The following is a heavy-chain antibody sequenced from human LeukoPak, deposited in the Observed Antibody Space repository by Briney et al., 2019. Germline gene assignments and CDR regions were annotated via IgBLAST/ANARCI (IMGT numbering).Heavy chain of an antibody. V-gene: IGHV4-4*07. D-gene: IGHD3-16*02. J-gene: IGHJ4*02. CDR1: SASVTSHH. CDR2: VHFSGST. CDR3: ARDESSRDGSGGYHY. Sequence: SETLSLTCAVSSASVTSHHWAWIRQPAGKGLEWVGRVHFSGSTNYNPSLRSRVAISLDESKNELSLTLKSVSAADTAVYYCARDESSRDGSGGYHYWGRGVLVTVSS.